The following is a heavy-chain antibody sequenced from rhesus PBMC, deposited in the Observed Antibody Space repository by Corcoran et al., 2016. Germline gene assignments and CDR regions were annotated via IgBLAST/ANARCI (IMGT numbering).Heavy chain of an antibody. CDR1: GYTSTNYG. CDR2: INTDTGNP. J-gene: IGHJ4*01. Sequence: QVQLVQSGAEVKQPGASVKVSCKASGYTSTNYGMNWLRQAHGQRLEWMGGINTDTGNPTYAQGFKERFTFSMDTSISTAYLQISSLKAEDTAVYYCARQGGSNLDFDYWGQGVLVAVSS. D-gene: IGHD6-19*01. CDR3: ARQGGSNLDFDY. V-gene: IGHV7-114*01.